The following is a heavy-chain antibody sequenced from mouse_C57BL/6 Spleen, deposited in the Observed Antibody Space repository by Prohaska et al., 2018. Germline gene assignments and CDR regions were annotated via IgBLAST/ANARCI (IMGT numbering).Heavy chain of an antibody. CDR2: IWWDDDK. D-gene: IGHD1-1*01. V-gene: IGHV8-8*01. Sequence: SGKGLEWLAHIWWDDDKYYNPALKSRLTISKDTSKNQVFLKIANVDTADTATYYCARIEDYYGSSYVDAMDYWGQGTSVTVSS. J-gene: IGHJ4*01. CDR3: ARIEDYYGSSYVDAMDY.